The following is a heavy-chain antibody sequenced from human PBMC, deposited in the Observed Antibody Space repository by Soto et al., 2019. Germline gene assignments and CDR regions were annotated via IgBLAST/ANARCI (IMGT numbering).Heavy chain of an antibody. CDR3: ARVRGSAAGGMDV. V-gene: IGHV1-2*02. Sequence: ASVKVSCKASGYTFTGYYMHWVRQAPGQGLEWVGWINPNSGGTNYAQKFQGRVTMTRDTSISTAYMELSRLRSDDTAVYYCARVRGSAAGGMDVWGQGTTVTVSS. J-gene: IGHJ6*02. CDR1: GYTFTGYY. CDR2: INPNSGGT. D-gene: IGHD3-10*01.